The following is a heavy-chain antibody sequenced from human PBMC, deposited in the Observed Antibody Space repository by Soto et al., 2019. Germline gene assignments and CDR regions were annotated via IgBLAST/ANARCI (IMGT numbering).Heavy chain of an antibody. CDR3: ARGAGAARPRYFDL. CDR2: ISAYNGNT. J-gene: IGHJ2*01. D-gene: IGHD6-6*01. V-gene: IGHV1-18*01. CDR1: GYTFTSYG. Sequence: ASVKVSCKASGYTFTSYGISWVRQAPGQGLEWMGWISAYNGNTNYAQKLQGRVTITADESTSTAYMELSGLRSEDTAVYYCARGAGAARPRYFDLWGRGTLVTVSS.